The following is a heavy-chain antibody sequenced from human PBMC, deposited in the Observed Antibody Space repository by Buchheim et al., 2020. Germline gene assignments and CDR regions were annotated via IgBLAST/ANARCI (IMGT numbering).Heavy chain of an antibody. CDR1: GGSFSSGTYY. D-gene: IGHD5-18*01. V-gene: IGHV4-61*02. J-gene: IGHJ4*02. CDR3: VRFSDGISAGY. Sequence: QVQLQESGPGLVKPSETLSLTCTVSGGSFSSGTYYWSWIRQPAGKGLEWVGRIHTNGGANYNASLTGRVTISVDTSNNQFSLKLSSVTAADTAIYYCVRFSDGISAGYWGQGTL. CDR2: IHTNGGA.